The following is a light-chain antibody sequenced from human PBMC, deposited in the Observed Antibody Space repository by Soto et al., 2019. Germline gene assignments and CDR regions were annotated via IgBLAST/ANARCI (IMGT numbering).Light chain of an antibody. CDR1: QSISSY. J-gene: IGKJ2*01. CDR2: AAS. V-gene: IGKV1-39*01. Sequence: DLQMTQSPSSLSASVGDRVTIACRASQSISSYLNWYQEKPGKAPKLLIYAASSLQSGVPSRFSGSGSGTDFTLTISSLQPEELATYYCQQSYGTPYTFGQGTKVEIK. CDR3: QQSYGTPYT.